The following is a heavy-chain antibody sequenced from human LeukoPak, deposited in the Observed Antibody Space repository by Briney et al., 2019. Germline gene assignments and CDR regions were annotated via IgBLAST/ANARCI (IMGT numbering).Heavy chain of an antibody. CDR3: ARDLAFSRLDY. Sequence: GGSLRLSCAASGLTFSSSWMDWVRQAPGKGLEWVASINPDGIKRYSADSVKGRFTISRDNARNSLYLQMDSLRVEDTAFYYCARDLAFSRLDYWGQGVLVTVSS. CDR1: GLTFSSSW. D-gene: IGHD2/OR15-2a*01. J-gene: IGHJ4*02. CDR2: INPDGIKR. V-gene: IGHV3-7*01.